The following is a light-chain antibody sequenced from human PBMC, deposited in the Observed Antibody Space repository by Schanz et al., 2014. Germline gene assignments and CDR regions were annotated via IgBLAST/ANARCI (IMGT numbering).Light chain of an antibody. CDR2: DNN. J-gene: IGLJ2*01. CDR1: TSNIGNNY. CDR3: GTWDSSLSAVV. V-gene: IGLV1-51*01. Sequence: QSVLTQPPSVSAAPGQEVTISCSGSTSNIGNNYVSWYQQLPGTAPKLLIYDNNKRPSEIPDRFSGSKSGTSATLGITGLQTGDEADYYCGTWDSSLSAVVFGGGPKVTVL.